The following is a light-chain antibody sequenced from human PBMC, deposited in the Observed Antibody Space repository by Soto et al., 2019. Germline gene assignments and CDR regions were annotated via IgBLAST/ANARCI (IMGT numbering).Light chain of an antibody. Sequence: LTQPASVSGSPGQSITISCTGTSSDVGGYNYVSWYQQHPGEVPKLIIFNVNNRPSGVSNRFSGSKSGNTASLTISGLQAEDEADYYCSSFTSSTTYVFGTGTKVT. CDR1: SSDVGGYNY. CDR2: NVN. J-gene: IGLJ1*01. CDR3: SSFTSSTTYV. V-gene: IGLV2-14*01.